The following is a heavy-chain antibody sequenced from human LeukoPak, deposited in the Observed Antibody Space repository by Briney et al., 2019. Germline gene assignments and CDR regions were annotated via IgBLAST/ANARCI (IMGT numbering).Heavy chain of an antibody. J-gene: IGHJ3*01. Sequence: SETLSLTCTVSGGSISSSSYYWGWIRQPPGKGLEWIGSIYYSGSTYYNPSLKSRVTISVDTSKNQFSLKLSSVTAADTAVYYCARPGGYSPVGSRGQGTMVTVSS. V-gene: IGHV4-39*01. CDR3: ARPGGYSPVGS. D-gene: IGHD5-18*01. CDR2: IYYSGST. CDR1: GGSISSSSYY.